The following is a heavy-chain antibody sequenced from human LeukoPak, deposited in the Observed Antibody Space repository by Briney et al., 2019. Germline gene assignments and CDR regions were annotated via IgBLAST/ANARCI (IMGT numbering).Heavy chain of an antibody. CDR3: ARDRAYYDILTGYYNPPYYYYGMDV. CDR1: GGTFSSYA. Sequence: GSSVKVSCKASGGTFSSYAISWVRQAPGQGLEWMGGIIPIFGTANYAQKFQGRVTITADESTSTAYMELSSLRSEDTAVYYCARDRAYYDILTGYYNPPYYYYGMDVWGKGTTVTVSS. J-gene: IGHJ6*04. D-gene: IGHD3-9*01. V-gene: IGHV1-69*01. CDR2: IIPIFGTA.